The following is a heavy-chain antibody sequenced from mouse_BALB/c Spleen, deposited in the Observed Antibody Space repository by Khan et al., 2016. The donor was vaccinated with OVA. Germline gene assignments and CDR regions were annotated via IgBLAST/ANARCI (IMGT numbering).Heavy chain of an antibody. CDR2: INTYTGEP. D-gene: IGHD2-14*01. J-gene: IGHJ4*01. V-gene: IGHV9-3-1*01. CDR3: ARVGYAGTMDS. CDR1: GYTFTKNG. Sequence: QIQLVQSGPELKKPGEPVKISCKASGYTFTKNGMNWAKQAPGKGLKWMGWINTYTGEPTYADDFRGRFAFSLETSASTAYLQINNLKNEDTATYFWARVGYAGTMDSWGQGTSVTVSP.